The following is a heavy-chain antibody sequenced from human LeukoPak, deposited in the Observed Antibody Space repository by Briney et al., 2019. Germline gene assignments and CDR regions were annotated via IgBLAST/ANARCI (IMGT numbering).Heavy chain of an antibody. V-gene: IGHV1-2*02. CDR1: GYTFTGYY. J-gene: IGHJ5*02. Sequence: GASVKVSCKASGYTFTGYYMHWVRQAPGQGLEWMGWINLNSGGTNYAQKFQGRVTMTRDTSIGTAYMELSRLRSDDTAVYYCARGRGSYYDFWSGYSDWFDPWGQGTLVTVSS. CDR3: ARGRGSYYDFWSGYSDWFDP. CDR2: INLNSGGT. D-gene: IGHD3-3*01.